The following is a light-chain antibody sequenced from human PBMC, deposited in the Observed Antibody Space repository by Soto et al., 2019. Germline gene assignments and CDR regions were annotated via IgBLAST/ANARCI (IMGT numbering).Light chain of an antibody. Sequence: DIVMTQSPLSLPVTPGEPASISCRSSQSLLHSNGYNYLDWYLQKPGQSAQLRIYLGSNRASGVPDRFSGSGSGTDFPLKISRVEAEDVGVYYCMQALHTPLTFGQGTKVEIK. J-gene: IGKJ1*01. V-gene: IGKV2-28*01. CDR1: QSLLHSNGYNY. CDR3: MQALHTPLT. CDR2: LGS.